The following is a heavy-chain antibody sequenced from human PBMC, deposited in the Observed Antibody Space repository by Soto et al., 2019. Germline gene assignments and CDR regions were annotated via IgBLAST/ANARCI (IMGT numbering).Heavy chain of an antibody. CDR3: ALLGRSGSGRPYYYGMDV. J-gene: IGHJ6*02. V-gene: IGHV3-23*01. Sequence: EVQLLESGGGLVQPGGSLRLSCAVSGLTFSSFAMSWVRQAPGKGLGWVSAISGSGGITYYADSVKGRFTISRDNSKNTLFLQMNSLRAEDTAVYYCALLGRSGSGRPYYYGMDVWGQGTTVTVSS. D-gene: IGHD3-10*01. CDR1: GLTFSSFA. CDR2: ISGSGGIT.